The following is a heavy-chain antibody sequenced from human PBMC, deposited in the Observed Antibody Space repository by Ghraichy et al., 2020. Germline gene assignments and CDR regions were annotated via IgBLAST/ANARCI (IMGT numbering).Heavy chain of an antibody. CDR2: IYSSGDT. Sequence: SQTLSLTCTVSGGSISNYYWSWFRQPAGKGLEWIGRIYSSGDTAYNPSLKSRVTMSVDTSRNQFSLKLRSVTAADTAVYYCATQWLTPALDYWGQGALVTVSS. CDR3: ATQWLTPALDY. J-gene: IGHJ4*02. V-gene: IGHV4-4*07. D-gene: IGHD6-19*01. CDR1: GGSISNYY.